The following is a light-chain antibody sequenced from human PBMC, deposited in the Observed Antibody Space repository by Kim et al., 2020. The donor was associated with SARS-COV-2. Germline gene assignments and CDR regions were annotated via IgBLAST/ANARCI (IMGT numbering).Light chain of an antibody. CDR1: TIGSKG. CDR2: SDT. CDR3: QVWDGTSGHWV. V-gene: IGLV3-21*04. Sequence: APGKTATVTCGGNTIGSKGVHWYQQQPGRAPAIVIYSDTVRPSNIPERFSASNSGHTATLTISRVEAGDEADYYCQVWDGTSGHWVFGGGTQLTV. J-gene: IGLJ3*02.